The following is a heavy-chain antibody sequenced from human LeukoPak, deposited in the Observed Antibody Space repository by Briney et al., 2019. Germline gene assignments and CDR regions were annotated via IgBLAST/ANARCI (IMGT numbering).Heavy chain of an antibody. V-gene: IGHV3-11*06. CDR3: ARGGYGDYEFDY. CDR2: ISSSSSYT. CDR1: GFTFSDYY. Sequence: GGSPRLSCAASGFTFSDYYMSWIRQAPGKGLEWVSYISSSSSYTNYADSVKGRFTISRDNAKNSLYLQMNSLRAEDTAVYYCARGGYGDYEFDYWGQGTLVTVSP. J-gene: IGHJ4*02. D-gene: IGHD4-17*01.